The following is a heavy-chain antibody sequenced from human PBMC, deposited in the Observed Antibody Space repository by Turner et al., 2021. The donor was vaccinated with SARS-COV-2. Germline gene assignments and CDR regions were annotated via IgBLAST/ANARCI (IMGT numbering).Heavy chain of an antibody. CDR2: ISGRCGHT. CDR1: GFTLSSYA. V-gene: IGHV3-23*01. J-gene: IGHJ6*02. D-gene: IGHD6-13*01. CDR3: LSSSSWYFLGMDV. Sequence: EVQLLGSGGGVVQPGGSLRLSSAAPDSGFTLSSYAIGWARRVPGEGLAGVSGISGRCGHTCYVDSAKGKCTNSRDQSKNTRYVQINSGRAEDTAVYYCLSSSSWYFLGMDVWAPGTTVTVSS.